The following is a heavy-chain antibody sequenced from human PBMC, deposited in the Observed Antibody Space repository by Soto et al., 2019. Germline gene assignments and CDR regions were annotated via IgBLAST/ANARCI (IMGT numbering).Heavy chain of an antibody. CDR1: GYTFTSYD. CDR2: MNPNSGNT. V-gene: IGHV1-8*01. CDR3: ARGFSVTFWSGYYTSNWFDP. D-gene: IGHD3-3*01. Sequence: GASVKVSCKASGYTFTSYDINWVRQATGQGLEWMGWMNPNSGNTGYAQKFQGRVTMTRNTSISTAYMELSSLRSEDTAVYYCARGFSVTFWSGYYTSNWFDPWGQGILVTVS. J-gene: IGHJ5*02.